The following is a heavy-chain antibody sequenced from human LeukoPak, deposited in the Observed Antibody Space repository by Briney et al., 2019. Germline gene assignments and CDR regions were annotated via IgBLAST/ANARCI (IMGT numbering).Heavy chain of an antibody. CDR2: IYSGGST. Sequence: GGSLRLSCAASGFTASSNYMSWVRQAPGKGLEWGSVIYSGGSTYYADSVKGRFTISRDNSKNTLYLQMNSLRAEDTAVYYCARRLGYYDSSGYYLEAFDIWGQGTMVTVSS. CDR1: GFTASSNY. D-gene: IGHD3-22*01. V-gene: IGHV3-53*01. CDR3: ARRLGYYDSSGYYLEAFDI. J-gene: IGHJ3*02.